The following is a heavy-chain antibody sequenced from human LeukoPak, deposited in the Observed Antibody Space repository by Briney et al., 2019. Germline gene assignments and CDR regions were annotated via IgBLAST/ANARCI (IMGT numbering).Heavy chain of an antibody. CDR3: ARATDCSGGSCYRDY. CDR2: IIPIFGIA. V-gene: IGHV1-69*04. J-gene: IGHJ4*02. D-gene: IGHD2-15*01. CDR1: GGTFSSYA. Sequence: ASVKVSCKASGGTFSSYAISWVRQAPGQGLEWMGRIIPIFGIANYAQKFQGRVTITADKSTSIAYMELSSLRSEDTAVYYCARATDCSGGSCYRDYWGQGTLVTVSS.